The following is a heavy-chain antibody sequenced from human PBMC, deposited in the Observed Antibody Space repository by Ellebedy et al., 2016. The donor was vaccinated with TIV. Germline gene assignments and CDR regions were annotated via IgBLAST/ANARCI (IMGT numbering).Heavy chain of an antibody. D-gene: IGHD2-21*02. V-gene: IGHV3-64*01. CDR1: GFTFSSYA. J-gene: IGHJ4*02. CDR2: ISSNGGST. Sequence: PGGSLRLSCAASGFTFSSYAMHRVRQAPGKGLEYVSAISSNGGSTYYANSVKGRFTISRDNSKNTLYLQMGSLRAEDMAVYYCAREGVVTAIGYYFDYWGQGTLVTVSS. CDR3: AREGVVTAIGYYFDY.